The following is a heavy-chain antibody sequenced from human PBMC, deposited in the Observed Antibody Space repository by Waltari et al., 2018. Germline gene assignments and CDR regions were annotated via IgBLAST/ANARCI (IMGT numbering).Heavy chain of an antibody. CDR1: GFTFSSYR. CDR2: ISSSSSTI. CDR3: ARGVTIFGVAGMDV. D-gene: IGHD3-3*01. J-gene: IGHJ6*02. Sequence: EVQLVESGGGLVQPGGSLRLSCAASGFTFSSYRMNWVRQAPGKGLEWVSYISSSSSTIYYADSVKGRFTISRDNAKNSLYLQMNSLRAEDTAVYYCARGVTIFGVAGMDVWGQGTTVTVSS. V-gene: IGHV3-48*01.